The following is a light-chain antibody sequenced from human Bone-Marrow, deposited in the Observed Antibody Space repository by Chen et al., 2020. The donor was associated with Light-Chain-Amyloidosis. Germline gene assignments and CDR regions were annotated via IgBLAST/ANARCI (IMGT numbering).Light chain of an antibody. J-gene: IGKJ4*01. V-gene: IGKV2D-29*02. CDR3: MQSMQFPLT. CDR1: QSLLQSHGKSY. CDR2: GVS. Sequence: EIAMTQTPPTLAGTLGQPASISCKSSQSLLQSHGKSYLYWYLQKPGQSPQLLIYGVSKRFSGVPDRFSGSGSGTDFTLTISRVEAEDIGIYYCMQSMQFPLTFGGGTKVEI.